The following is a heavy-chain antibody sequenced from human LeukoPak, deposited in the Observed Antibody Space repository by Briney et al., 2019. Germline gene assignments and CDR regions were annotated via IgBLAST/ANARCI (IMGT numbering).Heavy chain of an antibody. J-gene: IGHJ3*02. CDR2: ISGSGAST. Sequence: PGESLRLSCAASALTFSSYAMSWVRQAPGKGLEWVSGISGSGASTYYADSVKGRFTISRDNSKNTLYLQMNSLRAEDTAVYYCAKETASGYGAFDIWGQGTMVTVSS. CDR1: ALTFSSYA. CDR3: AKETASGYGAFDI. D-gene: IGHD3-22*01. V-gene: IGHV3-23*01.